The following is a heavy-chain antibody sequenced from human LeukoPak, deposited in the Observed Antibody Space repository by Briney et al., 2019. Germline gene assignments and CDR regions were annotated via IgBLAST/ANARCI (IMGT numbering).Heavy chain of an antibody. Sequence: TGGSLRLSCVASGFTFSSYAMSWVRQAPGKGLEWVSAISGSGVTTHYAGSVKGRFSISRDNSKNTLYPQMNSLRAEDTALYYCAKKVVVGATSPYSDFQDWGQGTLVTVSS. D-gene: IGHD1-26*01. V-gene: IGHV3-23*01. J-gene: IGHJ1*01. CDR2: ISGSGVTT. CDR3: AKKVVVGATSPYSDFQD. CDR1: GFTFSSYA.